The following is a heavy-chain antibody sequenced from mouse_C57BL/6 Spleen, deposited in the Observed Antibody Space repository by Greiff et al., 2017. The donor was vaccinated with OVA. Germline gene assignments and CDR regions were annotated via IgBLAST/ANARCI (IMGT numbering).Heavy chain of an antibody. CDR3: THHYGRSPAWFAD. CDR1: GFTFSDAW. CDR2: IRNKANNHST. J-gene: IGHJ3*01. Sequence: EVQLQESGGGLVQPGGSMKLSCAASGFTFSDAWMDWVRQSPEKGLEWVAEIRNKANNHSTYYAESVKGRFTISRDDSKSRVYLQMNSLRAEATVIYYCTHHYGRSPAWFADWGQGTLVTVSA. D-gene: IGHD1-1*01. V-gene: IGHV6-6*01.